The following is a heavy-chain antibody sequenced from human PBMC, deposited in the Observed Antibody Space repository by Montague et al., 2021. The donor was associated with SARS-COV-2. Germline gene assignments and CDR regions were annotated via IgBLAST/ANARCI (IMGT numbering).Heavy chain of an antibody. J-gene: IGHJ4*02. CDR3: AKSRGIRYASGGYYYPLDY. V-gene: IGHV3-23*03. CDR1: GFTFSSYA. Sequence: SLRLSCAASGFTFSSYAMSWVRQAPGKGLEWVSVIYSGGSSTHYADSVKGRFTISRDNSKNTLYLQMNSLRAEDTAVYYCAKSRGIRYASGGYYYPLDYWGQGTLVTVSS. CDR2: IYSGGSST. D-gene: IGHD3-22*01.